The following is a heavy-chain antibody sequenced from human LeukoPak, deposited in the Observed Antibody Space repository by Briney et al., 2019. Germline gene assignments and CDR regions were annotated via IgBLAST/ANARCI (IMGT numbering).Heavy chain of an antibody. V-gene: IGHV3-33*01. J-gene: IGHJ6*02. CDR3: ARELGDYHYYYYGMDV. CDR1: GFTFSSYG. D-gene: IGHD4-17*01. CDR2: IWYDGSNK. Sequence: PGGSLRLSCAASGFTFSSYGMRWVRQAPGKGLEWVAVIWYDGSNKYYADSVKGRFTISRDNSKNTLYLQMNSLRAEDTAVYYCARELGDYHYYYYGMDVWGQGTTVTVSS.